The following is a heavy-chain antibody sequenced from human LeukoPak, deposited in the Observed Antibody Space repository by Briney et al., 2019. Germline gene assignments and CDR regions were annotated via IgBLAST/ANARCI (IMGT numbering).Heavy chain of an antibody. J-gene: IGHJ6*03. CDR3: ARTTEAHSWRTRYYDYYMDV. V-gene: IGHV4-59*01. CDR1: GGSISSYY. Sequence: NPSETLSLTCTVSGGSISSYYWSWIRQPPGKGLEWIGYIYYSGSTNYNPSLKSRVSISVDTSKNQFSLKLSSVTAADTAVYYCARTTEAHSWRTRYYDYYMDVWGKETTVTVSS. CDR2: IYYSGST. D-gene: IGHD6-13*01.